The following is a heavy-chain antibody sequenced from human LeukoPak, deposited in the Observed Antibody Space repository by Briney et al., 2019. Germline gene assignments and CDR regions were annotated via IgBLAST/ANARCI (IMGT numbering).Heavy chain of an antibody. J-gene: IGHJ2*01. V-gene: IGHV3-33*01. CDR2: IWYDGSNK. CDR1: GFTFSSYG. D-gene: IGHD3-16*02. Sequence: PGRSLRLSCAASGFTFSSYGMHWVRQAPGKGLEWVAVIWYDGSNKYYADSVEGRFTISRDNSKNTLYLQMNSLRAEDTAVYYCARDRSVRYFDLWGRGTLVTVSS. CDR3: ARDRSVRYFDL.